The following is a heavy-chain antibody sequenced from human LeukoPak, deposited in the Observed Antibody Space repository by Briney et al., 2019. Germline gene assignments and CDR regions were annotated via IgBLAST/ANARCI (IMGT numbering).Heavy chain of an antibody. CDR1: GVSISSYY. V-gene: IGHV4-59*01. J-gene: IGHJ4*02. Sequence: SETLSLTCTVSGVSISSYYWSWIRQPPGKGLEWIGYIYYSGSTKYNPSLKSRLTISVDTSKNQFSLKLSSVTAADTAVYYCARAPSYYDILTAYYTGYFDYWGQGTLVTVSS. D-gene: IGHD3-9*01. CDR2: IYYSGST. CDR3: ARAPSYYDILTAYYTGYFDY.